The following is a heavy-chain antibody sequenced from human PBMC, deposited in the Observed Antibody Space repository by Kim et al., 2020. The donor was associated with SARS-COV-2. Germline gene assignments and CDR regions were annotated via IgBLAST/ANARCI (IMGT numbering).Heavy chain of an antibody. J-gene: IGHJ5*02. CDR3: ARQYYDFWSGYSPNGFDP. Sequence: GGSLRLSCAASGFTFSSYEMNWVRQAPGKGLEWVSYISSSGSTIYYADSVKGRFTISRDNAKNSLYLQMNSLRAEDTAVYYCARQYYDFWSGYSPNGFDPWGQGTLVTVSS. CDR2: ISSSGSTI. D-gene: IGHD3-3*01. CDR1: GFTFSSYE. V-gene: IGHV3-48*03.